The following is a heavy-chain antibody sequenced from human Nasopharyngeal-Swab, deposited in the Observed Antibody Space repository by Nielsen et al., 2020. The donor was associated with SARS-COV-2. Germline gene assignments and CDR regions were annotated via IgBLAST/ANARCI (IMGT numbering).Heavy chain of an antibody. CDR3: ARDLTYYYDSSGYYRYGMDV. J-gene: IGHJ6*02. V-gene: IGHV4-59*01. D-gene: IGHD3-22*01. CDR1: GGSISSYY. CDR2: IYYSGST. Sequence: SETLSLTCIVSGGSISSYYWSWIRQPPGKGLEWIGYIYYSGSTNYNPSLKSRVTISVDTSKNQFSLKLSSVTAADTAVYYCARDLTYYYDSSGYYRYGMDVWGQGTTVTVSS.